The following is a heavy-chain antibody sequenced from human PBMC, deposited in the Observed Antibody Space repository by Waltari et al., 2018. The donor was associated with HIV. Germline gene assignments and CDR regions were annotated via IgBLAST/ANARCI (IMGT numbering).Heavy chain of an antibody. CDR3: ARGIARDFDL. CDR1: GGSISSYY. J-gene: IGHJ2*01. D-gene: IGHD6-13*01. V-gene: IGHV4-59*01. Sequence: QVQLQESGPGLVKPSETLSLTCTVSGGSISSYYWSWIRQPPGKGLEWIGYIYYSGSTNYNPSLKSRVTISVDTSKNQFSLKLSSVTAADTAVYYCARGIARDFDLWGRGTLVTVSS. CDR2: IYYSGST.